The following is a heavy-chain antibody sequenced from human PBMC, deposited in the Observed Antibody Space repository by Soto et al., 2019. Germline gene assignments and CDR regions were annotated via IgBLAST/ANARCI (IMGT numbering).Heavy chain of an antibody. CDR3: AHSRCGGDCLQSYSSHYYYGIDV. J-gene: IGHJ6*02. CDR2: IYWDDDK. V-gene: IGHV2-5*02. CDR1: GFSLSTGGVG. D-gene: IGHD2-21*02. Sequence: QITLKESGPALVKPTQTLTLTCTISGFSLSTGGVGVGWIRQPPGKALEWLALIYWDDDKRYSPSLRSRLTITKDTSKNQVVLTMTNIDPVDTATYYCAHSRCGGDCLQSYSSHYYYGIDVWGQGTTVTVSS.